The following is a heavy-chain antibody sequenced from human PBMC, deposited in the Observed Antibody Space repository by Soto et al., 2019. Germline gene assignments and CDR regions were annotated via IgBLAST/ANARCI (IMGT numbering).Heavy chain of an antibody. J-gene: IGHJ4*02. CDR3: ARAGLKVWSGYCYVDY. CDR2: IIPILGIA. D-gene: IGHD3-3*01. CDR1: GGTFSSYT. Sequence: GASVKVSCKASGGTFSSYTISWVRQAPGQGLEWMGRIIPILGIANYAQKFQGRVTITADKSTSTAYMELSSLRSEDTAVYYCARAGLKVWSGYCYVDYWGQGTLVIVSS. V-gene: IGHV1-69*02.